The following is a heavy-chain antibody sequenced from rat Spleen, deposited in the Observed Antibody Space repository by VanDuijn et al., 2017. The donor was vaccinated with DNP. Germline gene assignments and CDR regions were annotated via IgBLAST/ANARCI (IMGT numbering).Heavy chain of an antibody. CDR1: GFTFSTYG. CDR2: ISTGGGT. V-gene: IGHV5S13*01. D-gene: IGHD1-12*02. J-gene: IGHJ3*01. CDR3: TRHQYYDGTYYNWFAY. Sequence: EVQLVESGGGLVQPGRSLKLSCAASGFTFSTYGMAWVRQTPTKGLEWVAPISTGGGTYYPDSVKDRFTISRDNAKNTLYLQMDSLRSEDTATYYCTRHQYYDGTYYNWFAYWGQGTLVTVSS.